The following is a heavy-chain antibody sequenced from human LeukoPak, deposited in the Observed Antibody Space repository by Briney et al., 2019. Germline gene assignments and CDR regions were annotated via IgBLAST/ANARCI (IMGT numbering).Heavy chain of an antibody. V-gene: IGHV3-23*01. D-gene: IGHD1-26*01. CDR3: ARDDRSGSYLFDY. CDR2: IRANGGSA. J-gene: IGHJ4*02. Sequence: PGGSLRLSCAASGFTFSNHAMSWVRQAPGKGLEWVSNIRANGGSAFYADSVKGRFTVSRDNSKNTLYLQINSLRAEDTAVYYCARDDRSGSYLFDYWGQGTLVTVSS. CDR1: GFTFSNHA.